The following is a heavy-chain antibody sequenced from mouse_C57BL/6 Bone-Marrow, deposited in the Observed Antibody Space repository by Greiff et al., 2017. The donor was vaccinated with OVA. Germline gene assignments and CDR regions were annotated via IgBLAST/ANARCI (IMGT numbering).Heavy chain of an antibody. J-gene: IGHJ3*01. CDR2: IDPENGDT. V-gene: IGHV14-4*01. CDR3: TPIYDYLAY. D-gene: IGHD2-4*01. CDR1: GFNIKDDY. Sequence: EVKLQQSGAELVRPGASVKLSCTASGFNIKDDYMHWVKQRPEQGLEWIGWIDPENGDTEYASKFQGKATITADTSSNTAYLQLSSLTSEDTAVYYCTPIYDYLAYWGQGTLVTVSA.